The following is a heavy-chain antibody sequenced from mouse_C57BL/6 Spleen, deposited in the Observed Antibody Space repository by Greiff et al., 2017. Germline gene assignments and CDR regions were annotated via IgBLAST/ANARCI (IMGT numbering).Heavy chain of an antibody. CDR1: GFTFSDYG. Sequence: EVQLVESGGGLVKPGGSLKLSCAASGFTFSDYGMHWVRQAPEKGLEWVAYISSGSSTIYYADTVKGRFTISRDKAKTTLFLQMTSLRSEDSAMYYCARGMGDYFDYWGQGTTLTVSS. CDR2: ISSGSSTI. D-gene: IGHD2-3*01. J-gene: IGHJ2*01. V-gene: IGHV5-17*01. CDR3: ARGMGDYFDY.